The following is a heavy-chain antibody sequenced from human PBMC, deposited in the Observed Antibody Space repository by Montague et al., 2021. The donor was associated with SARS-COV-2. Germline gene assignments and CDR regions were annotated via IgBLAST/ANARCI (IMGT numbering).Heavy chain of an antibody. J-gene: IGHJ6*02. CDR2: ISYDGSIK. CDR3: AKNRDIFWFGEGRDSMDV. Sequence: SLRLSFSASGFTFNNFAMHWVRQAPGKGLEWVAVISYDGSIKYYADSLRGRFTISRDSSKKTLYLQMNSLSGEDTAVYYYAKNRDIFWFGEGRDSMDVWGQGTTV. V-gene: IGHV3-30*18. D-gene: IGHD3-10*01. CDR1: GFTFNNFA.